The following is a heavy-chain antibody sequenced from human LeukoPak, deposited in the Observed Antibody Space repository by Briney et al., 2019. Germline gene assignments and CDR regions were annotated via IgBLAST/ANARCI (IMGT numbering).Heavy chain of an antibody. CDR1: GGSFSGYY. J-gene: IGHJ5*02. CDR3: ARGPDSGSYFAWFDP. V-gene: IGHV4-34*01. CDR2: INHSGST. D-gene: IGHD3-10*01. Sequence: KPSETLSLTCAVYGGSFSGYYWSWIRQPPGKGLEWIGEINHSGSTYYNPSFKSRVTILVDTSRNQFSLKLTSVTAADTAVYYCARGPDSGSYFAWFDPWGQGTLVTVSS.